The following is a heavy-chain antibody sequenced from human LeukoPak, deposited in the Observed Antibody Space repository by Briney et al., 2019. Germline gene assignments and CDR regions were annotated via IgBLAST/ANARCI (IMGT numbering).Heavy chain of an antibody. CDR2: IYYSGNT. Sequence: SETLSLTCTVSGGSISGDHWNWIRQPPGKGLEWIGNIYYSGNTNYNPSLKSRVTISVDTSKNQFSLKLSSVTAADTAVYYCARRNDFYIWGQGTMVTVSS. CDR3: ARRNDFYI. V-gene: IGHV4-59*08. CDR1: GGSISGDH. J-gene: IGHJ3*02.